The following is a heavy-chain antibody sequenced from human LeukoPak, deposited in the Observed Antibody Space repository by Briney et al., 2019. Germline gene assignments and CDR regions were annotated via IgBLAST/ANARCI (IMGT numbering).Heavy chain of an antibody. CDR3: ARVSTSWYQDWYFDL. Sequence: SETLSLTCTVSGGSISSYYWSWIRQPAGKGLEWIGRIYISETTIYNPSLRSRVTMSVDTSKNQFSLKLSSVTAADTAVYYCARVSTSWYQDWYFDLWGRGTLVTVSS. CDR2: IYISETT. V-gene: IGHV4-4*07. D-gene: IGHD6-13*01. J-gene: IGHJ2*01. CDR1: GGSISSYY.